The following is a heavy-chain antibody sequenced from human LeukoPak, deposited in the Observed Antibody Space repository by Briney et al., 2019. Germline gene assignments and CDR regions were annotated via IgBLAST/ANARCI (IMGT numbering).Heavy chain of an antibody. CDR1: GESISSSNW. CDR3: ANKVYCSTTSCYHAGY. J-gene: IGHJ4*02. D-gene: IGHD2-2*01. V-gene: IGHV4-4*02. CDR2: IYHSGTT. Sequence: KPSETLSLTCAVSGESISSSNWWSWVRQPPGKGLEWIGEIYHSGTTNYNPSLKSRVTISFDTSKNQFSLNLRSVTAADTAIYYCANKVYCSTTSCYHAGYWGQGTLVTVSS.